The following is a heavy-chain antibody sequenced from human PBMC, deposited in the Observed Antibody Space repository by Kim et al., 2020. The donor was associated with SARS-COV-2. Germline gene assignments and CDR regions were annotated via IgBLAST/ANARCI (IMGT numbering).Heavy chain of an antibody. V-gene: IGHV4-34*01. CDR1: GGSFSGYY. CDR3: ARGRGRRYDILTGYYKGAFDI. CDR2: INHSGST. D-gene: IGHD3-9*01. J-gene: IGHJ3*02. Sequence: SETLSLTCAVYGGSFSGYYWSWIRQPPGKGLEWIGEINHSGSTNYNPSLKSRVTISVDTSKNQFSLKLSSVTAADTAVYYCARGRGRRYDILTGYYKGAFDIWGQGTMVTVSS.